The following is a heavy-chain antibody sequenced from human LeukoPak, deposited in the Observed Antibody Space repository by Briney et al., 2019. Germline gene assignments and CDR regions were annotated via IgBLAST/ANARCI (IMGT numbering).Heavy chain of an antibody. CDR3: ASSTRGYSYDNYYYGMDV. J-gene: IGHJ6*02. CDR1: GFTFSDYY. D-gene: IGHD5-18*01. V-gene: IGHV3-11*01. Sequence: GSLRLSCAASGFTFSDYYMCWIRQAPGKGLEWVSYISSSGSTIYYADSVKGRFTISRDNAKNSLYLQMNSLRAEDTAVYYCASSTRGYSYDNYYYGMDVWGQGTTVTVSS. CDR2: ISSSGSTI.